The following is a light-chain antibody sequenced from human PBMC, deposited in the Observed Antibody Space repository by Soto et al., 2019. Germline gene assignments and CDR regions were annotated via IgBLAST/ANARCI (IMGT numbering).Light chain of an antibody. CDR1: QSVSSN. Sequence: EIVMTQSPATLSVSPGERATLSCRASQSVSSNLAWYQQKPGQAPRLLIYGASTRATGIPARFSGSGSGTEFTLTIGSLQSEDFAVYYCQQYNNWPPWTFGQGTKGEIK. J-gene: IGKJ1*01. CDR2: GAS. CDR3: QQYNNWPPWT. V-gene: IGKV3-15*01.